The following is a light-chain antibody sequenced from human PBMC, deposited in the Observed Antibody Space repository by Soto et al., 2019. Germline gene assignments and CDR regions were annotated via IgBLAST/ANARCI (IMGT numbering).Light chain of an antibody. Sequence: EIVMTQSPASLSVSPGEGATLSCRASQTVASNLAWYQQKPGQAPRLLIHGASTRATGVPARFSGSGSGTEFTLTISSLQPDDFAVYYCQHYHNWPPQYTFGQGTKLQIK. CDR1: QTVASN. CDR2: GAS. CDR3: QHYHNWPPQYT. V-gene: IGKV3-15*01. J-gene: IGKJ2*01.